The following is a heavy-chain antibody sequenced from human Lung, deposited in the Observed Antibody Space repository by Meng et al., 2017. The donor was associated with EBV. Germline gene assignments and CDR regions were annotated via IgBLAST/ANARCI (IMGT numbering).Heavy chain of an antibody. CDR3: ARDLWPHIVVVTAPSEF. V-gene: IGHV1-3*04. J-gene: IGHJ4*02. D-gene: IGHD2-21*02. CDR1: GYSFTTYA. CDR2: TSTYNDNP. Sequence: QVQLVQSGAEVKKPGASVKVSCKASGYSFTTYAMHWMRQAPGQRLEWLGWTSTYNDNPKYAQKVQGRVTMTADTSTSTAYMELRSLTSDDTAVYYCARDLWPHIVVVTAPSEFWGQGTLVTVSS.